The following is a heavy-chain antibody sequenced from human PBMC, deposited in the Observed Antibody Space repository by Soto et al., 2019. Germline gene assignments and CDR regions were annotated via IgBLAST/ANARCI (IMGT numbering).Heavy chain of an antibody. J-gene: IGHJ6*02. D-gene: IGHD2-15*01. CDR1: GFTFSSYA. Sequence: QVQLVESGGGVVQPGRSLRLSCAASGFTFSSYAMRWVRQAPGKGLEWVAVISYDGSNKYYADSVKGRFTISRDNSKNTLYLQMNSLRAEDTAVYYCARDRGHCSGGSCYYYYGMDVWGQGTTVTVSS. V-gene: IGHV3-30-3*01. CDR3: ARDRGHCSGGSCYYYYGMDV. CDR2: ISYDGSNK.